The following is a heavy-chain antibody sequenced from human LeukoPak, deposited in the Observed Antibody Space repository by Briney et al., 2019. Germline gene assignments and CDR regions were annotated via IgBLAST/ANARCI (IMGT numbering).Heavy chain of an antibody. Sequence: GGSLRLSCAASGFSFSGYYMSWIRQAPGKGLEWVSAISGSGGSTYYADSVKGRFTISRDNSKNTLYLQMNSLRAEDTAVYYCAKADGYGIVDAFDIWGQGTMVTVSS. CDR1: GFSFSGYY. J-gene: IGHJ3*02. CDR3: AKADGYGIVDAFDI. D-gene: IGHD5-24*01. CDR2: ISGSGGST. V-gene: IGHV3-23*01.